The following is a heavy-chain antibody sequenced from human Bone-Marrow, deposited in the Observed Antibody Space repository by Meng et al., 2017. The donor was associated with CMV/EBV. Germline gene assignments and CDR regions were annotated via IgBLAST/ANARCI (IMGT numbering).Heavy chain of an antibody. V-gene: IGHV3-23*01. CDR2: ISGSGGST. J-gene: IGHJ4*02. D-gene: IGHD2-8*01. CDR1: GFTFSSYA. CDR3: AKHLRPGVYYFDY. Sequence: GESLKISCAASGFTFSSYAMSWVRQAPGKGLEWVSAISGSGGSTYFADSVKGRFTISRDNSKNTLYLQMNSLRAEETAVYYCAKHLRPGVYYFDYWGQGTLVTVPS.